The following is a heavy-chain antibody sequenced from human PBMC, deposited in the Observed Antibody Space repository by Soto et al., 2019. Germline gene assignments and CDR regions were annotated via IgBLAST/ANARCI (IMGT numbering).Heavy chain of an antibody. J-gene: IGHJ6*02. CDR1: GYTFTSYA. CDR2: INAGNGNT. D-gene: IGHD6-19*01. V-gene: IGHV1-3*01. Sequence: GSCKASGYTFTSYAMHWVRQAPGQRLEWMGWINAGNGNTKYSQKFQGRVTITRDTSASTAYMELSSLRSEDTAVYYCARDSEGIAVAGTGFFVGYYYGMDVWGQGTTVTVSS. CDR3: ARDSEGIAVAGTGFFVGYYYGMDV.